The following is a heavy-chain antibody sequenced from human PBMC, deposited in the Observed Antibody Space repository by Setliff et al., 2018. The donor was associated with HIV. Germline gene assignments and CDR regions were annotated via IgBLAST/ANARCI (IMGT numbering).Heavy chain of an antibody. J-gene: IGHJ3*02. CDR1: GGSISTSY. Sequence: SETLSLTCTVAGGSISTSYWNWIRQPPGKGLEWIAYIYISGTTNYNPSLKSRVTISRDTSRNQFSLKLGSVTAADTAMYYCAREHCSGGRCNGFDIWCQGTMVTVSS. D-gene: IGHD2-15*01. CDR3: AREHCSGGRCNGFDI. V-gene: IGHV4-4*09. CDR2: IYISGTT.